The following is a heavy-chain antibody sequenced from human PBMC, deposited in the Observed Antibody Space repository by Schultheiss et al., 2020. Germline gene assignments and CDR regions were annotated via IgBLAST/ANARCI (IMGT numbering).Heavy chain of an antibody. Sequence: SETLSLTCTVSGGSISSGGYYWSWIRQHPGKGLEWIGYIYYSGTTYYNPSLKSRVTISVDTSKNQFSLKLSSVTAADTAVYYCARARKAVAGKGDYYYYGMDVWGQGNTGTVSS. V-gene: IGHV4-31*03. CDR2: IYYSGTT. J-gene: IGHJ6*02. D-gene: IGHD6-19*01. CDR1: GGSISSGGYY. CDR3: ARARKAVAGKGDYYYYGMDV.